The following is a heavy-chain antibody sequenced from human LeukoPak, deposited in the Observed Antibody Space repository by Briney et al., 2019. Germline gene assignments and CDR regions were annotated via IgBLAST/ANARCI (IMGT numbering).Heavy chain of an antibody. J-gene: IGHJ4*02. CDR3: ARVNRVGGTSWYYFDY. CDR2: IGTAGDT. D-gene: IGHD2-2*01. V-gene: IGHV3-13*04. Sequence: GGSLRLSCAASGFTFSSYDMHWVRQATGKGLEWVSAIGTAGDTYYPGSVKGRFTISRENAKNSLYLQMNSLRAGDTAVYYCARVNRVGGTSWYYFDYWGRGPWSPSPQ. CDR1: GFTFSSYD.